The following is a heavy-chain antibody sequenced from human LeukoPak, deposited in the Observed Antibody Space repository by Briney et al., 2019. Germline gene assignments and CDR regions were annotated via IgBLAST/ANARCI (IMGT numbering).Heavy chain of an antibody. J-gene: IGHJ4*02. CDR3: ARDLYGSGSYGDY. Sequence: SETLSLTCTVSGGSISNYYWSWIRQPAGKGLEWIGRIYTSGSTNYNPSPKSRVTMSVETSKNQFSLKLSTVTAADTAVYYCARDLYGSGSYGDYWGQGTLVTVSS. CDR2: IYTSGST. D-gene: IGHD3-10*01. CDR1: GGSISNYY. V-gene: IGHV4-4*07.